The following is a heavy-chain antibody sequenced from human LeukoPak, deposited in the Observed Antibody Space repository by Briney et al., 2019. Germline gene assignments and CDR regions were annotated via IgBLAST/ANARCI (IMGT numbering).Heavy chain of an antibody. J-gene: IGHJ4*02. V-gene: IGHV1-46*01. CDR2: INPSGGST. D-gene: IGHD3-22*01. Sequence: ASVKVSCKASGYTFTSYYIHWVRQAPGQGLEWMGIINPSGGSTSYAQKFQGRVTMTRDTSTSTVYMELSSLRSEDTAVYYCARDPLIYDSGGYYARYYFDYWGQGTLVTVSS. CDR3: ARDPLIYDSGGYYARYYFDY. CDR1: GYTFTSYY.